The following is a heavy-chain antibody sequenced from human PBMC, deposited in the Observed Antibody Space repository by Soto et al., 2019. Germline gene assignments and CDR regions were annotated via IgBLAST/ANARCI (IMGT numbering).Heavy chain of an antibody. J-gene: IGHJ2*01. CDR3: ARGGGLNWYFEL. CDR2: INSDGSST. V-gene: IGHV3-74*01. CDR1: GFTFSNYW. Sequence: EVQLVESGGGLVQPGGSLRLSCAASGFTFSNYWMHWVRQAPGKGLVWVSRINSDGSSTSYADSVKGRFTISRDNAKNTLYMQMTSLRAEDTAVYYCARGGGLNWYFELWGRGTLVTVSS. D-gene: IGHD3-16*01.